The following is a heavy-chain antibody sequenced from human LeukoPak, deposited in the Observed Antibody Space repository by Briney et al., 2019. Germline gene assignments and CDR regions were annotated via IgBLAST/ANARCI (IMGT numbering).Heavy chain of an antibody. J-gene: IGHJ4*02. Sequence: SETLSLTCTVAGGSISSYYWRWLRQPPGKGLEWIGYIYYSGSTHYNPSLKSRVTISVDTSKNQFSLKLSSVTAADTAVYYCAREDYDSSGYHFDYWGQGTLVTVSS. CDR2: IYYSGST. V-gene: IGHV4-59*01. D-gene: IGHD3-22*01. CDR3: AREDYDSSGYHFDY. CDR1: GGSISSYY.